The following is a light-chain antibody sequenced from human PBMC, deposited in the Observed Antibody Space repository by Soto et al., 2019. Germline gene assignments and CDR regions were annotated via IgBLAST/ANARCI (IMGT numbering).Light chain of an antibody. CDR3: QQYSRYSWT. J-gene: IGKJ1*01. Sequence: DIQMTQSPSTLSTSVGDRVTISCRASQSISSWLAWYQQKPGEAPNLLIYRASSLQSGVPSRFSGSGSGTDITLTINRPEADDFATYYCQQYSRYSWTFGQGTKVEFK. CDR1: QSISSW. V-gene: IGKV1-5*03. CDR2: RAS.